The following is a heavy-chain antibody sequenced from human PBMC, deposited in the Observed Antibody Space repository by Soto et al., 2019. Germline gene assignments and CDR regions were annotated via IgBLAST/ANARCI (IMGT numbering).Heavy chain of an antibody. V-gene: IGHV4-61*01. Sequence: QVQLQESGPGLVKPSETLALTCTVSGGSVSNSSFYWTWSRQPPGKGLEWIGYIYYSGSTNYNPPIKSRVTMSIDRSRNQFSLKLTSVTAADTSVYYFVRYSHLYNYCGLDVWGQGITDTVSS. CDR2: IYYSGST. CDR1: GGSVSNSSFY. D-gene: IGHD4-4*01. CDR3: VRYSHLYNYCGLDV. J-gene: IGHJ6*02.